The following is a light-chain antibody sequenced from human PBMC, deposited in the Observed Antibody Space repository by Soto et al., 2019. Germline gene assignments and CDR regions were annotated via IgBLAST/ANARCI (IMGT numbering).Light chain of an antibody. CDR2: GNS. Sequence: QSVLTQPPSASGSPGQSVTISCTGSSSNIGAGHDVHWYQHLPGTAPKLLIYGNSNRPSGVPDRFSGSKSGTSASLAITGLQAEDEADYYCQSYDSSLSGSEVFGTGTKLTVL. V-gene: IGLV1-40*01. J-gene: IGLJ1*01. CDR1: SSNIGAGHD. CDR3: QSYDSSLSGSEV.